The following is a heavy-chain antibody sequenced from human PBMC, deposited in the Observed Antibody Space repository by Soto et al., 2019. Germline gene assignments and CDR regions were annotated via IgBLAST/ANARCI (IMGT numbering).Heavy chain of an antibody. Sequence: PSETLSLTCAVSGGSFNGYYWSWIRQPPGEGLEWIGEINHTGSTNYNPSLKSRVTISVDTSKKQLSLKLTSVTAADTAVYYCARGRISSWRENWFDPWGQGTLVTVSS. J-gene: IGHJ5*02. CDR1: GGSFNGYY. V-gene: IGHV4-34*01. D-gene: IGHD6-13*01. CDR2: INHTGST. CDR3: ARGRISSWRENWFDP.